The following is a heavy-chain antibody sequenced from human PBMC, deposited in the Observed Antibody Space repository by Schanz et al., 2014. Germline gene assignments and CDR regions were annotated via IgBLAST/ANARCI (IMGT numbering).Heavy chain of an antibody. CDR1: GFTFSSYT. CDR2: ISGGGGSA. V-gene: IGHV3-23*04. Sequence: EVQLVESGGGLVKPGDSLRLSCAASGFTFSSYTMKWVRQAPGKGLEWVSGISGGGGSAYYADSVKGRFTISRDNSKNTLYLQMNSLRAEDTAVYYCARDRQQLVGRIGYYYGMDVWGQGTTVTVSS. J-gene: IGHJ6*02. D-gene: IGHD6-13*01. CDR3: ARDRQQLVGRIGYYYGMDV.